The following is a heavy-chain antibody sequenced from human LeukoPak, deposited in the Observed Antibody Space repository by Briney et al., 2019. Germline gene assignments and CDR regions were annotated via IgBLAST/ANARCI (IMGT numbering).Heavy chain of an antibody. CDR1: GFTFSTYW. J-gene: IGHJ4*02. CDR3: ARLGAPFYFDY. D-gene: IGHD3-16*01. Sequence: GGSLRLSCAASGFTFSTYWMSWVRQAPGKGLEGVANIRQDGGEKYYVDSVKGRFTISRDNAKNSLYLQMNSLRAEDTAVYYCARLGAPFYFDYWGQGTLVTVSS. CDR2: IRQDGGEK. V-gene: IGHV3-7*03.